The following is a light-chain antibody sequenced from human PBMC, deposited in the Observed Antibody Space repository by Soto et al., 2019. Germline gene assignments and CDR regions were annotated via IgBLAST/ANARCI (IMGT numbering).Light chain of an antibody. Sequence: DVQMTQSPSTLSASVGDRVTITCRASQSIAIWLAWYQQKPGKAPNLLIYKESTLATGVPSRFTGSGSGTEFTLTISSLQPDDFATYYCQQYNTFATFGQGTKVEMK. J-gene: IGKJ1*01. CDR1: QSIAIW. V-gene: IGKV1-5*03. CDR2: KES. CDR3: QQYNTFAT.